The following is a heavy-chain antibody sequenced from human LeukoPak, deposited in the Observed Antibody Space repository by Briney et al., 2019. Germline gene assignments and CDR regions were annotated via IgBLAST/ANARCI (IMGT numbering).Heavy chain of an antibody. CDR1: GFTLSGSW. CDR3: ARDALDT. V-gene: IGHV3-7*01. J-gene: IGHJ5*02. CDR2: MNGGGSAK. D-gene: IGHD3-9*01. Sequence: GGSLRLSCVASGFTLSGSWMTWVRQAPGKGLEWVATMNGGGSAKFYVDSVKGRFSTSRDIAKSSLYLQMNSLRAEDTAVYFCARDALDTWGQGTLVTVSS.